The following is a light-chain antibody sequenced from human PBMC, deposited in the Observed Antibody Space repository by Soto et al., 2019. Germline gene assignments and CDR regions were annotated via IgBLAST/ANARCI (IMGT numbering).Light chain of an antibody. CDR3: QQSYSTPGT. J-gene: IGKJ1*01. CDR1: QSISSY. CDR2: AAS. Sequence: DIHMTQSPSSLSASVGDRVTITCRASQSISSYLNWCQQKPGKAPKLLIYAASRLQSGVASRFSGSGSGTDFTLTISSLQPEDFATYYCQQSYSTPGTFGQGTKVDIK. V-gene: IGKV1-39*01.